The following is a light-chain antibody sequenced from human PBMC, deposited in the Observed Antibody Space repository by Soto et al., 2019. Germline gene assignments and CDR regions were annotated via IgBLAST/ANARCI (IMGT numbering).Light chain of an antibody. CDR1: QSVSSSY. Sequence: EIMLTQSPGTLSLSPGERATLSCRASQSVSSSYLAWYQQKPGQAPRLLIYGASSRATGIPDRFSGSGSGTDFTLTISRLEPVDFAVYYCQQYGSSLYTFGQGTNVEIK. CDR2: GAS. V-gene: IGKV3-20*01. CDR3: QQYGSSLYT. J-gene: IGKJ2*01.